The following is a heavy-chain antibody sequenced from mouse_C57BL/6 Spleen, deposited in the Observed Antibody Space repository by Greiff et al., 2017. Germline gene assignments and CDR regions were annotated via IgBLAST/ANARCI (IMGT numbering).Heavy chain of an antibody. CDR2: IYPGDGDT. V-gene: IGHV1-80*01. D-gene: IGHD2-4*01. CDR3: ASIYYDYEDY. CDR1: GYAFSSYW. J-gene: IGHJ2*01. Sequence: VKLMESGAELVKPGASVKISCKASGYAFSSYWMNWVKQRPGKGLEWIGQIYPGDGDTNYNGKFKGKATLTADKSSSTAYMQLSSLTSEDSAVYFCASIYYDYEDYWGQVTTLTVSS.